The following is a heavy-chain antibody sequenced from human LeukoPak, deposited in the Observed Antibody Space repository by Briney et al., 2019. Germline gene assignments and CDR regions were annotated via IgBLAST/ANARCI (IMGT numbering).Heavy chain of an antibody. J-gene: IGHJ4*02. CDR2: IRYGGSNK. D-gene: IGHD2-2*01. Sequence: GGSLRLSCAASGFTFSSYGMHWVRQAPGKGLEWVAFIRYGGSNKYYADSVKGRFTISRDNSKNTLYLQMNSLRAEDTAVYYCAKGPRSLDCSSTSCYLYYWGQGTLVTVSS. CDR1: GFTFSSYG. CDR3: AKGPRSLDCSSTSCYLYY. V-gene: IGHV3-30*02.